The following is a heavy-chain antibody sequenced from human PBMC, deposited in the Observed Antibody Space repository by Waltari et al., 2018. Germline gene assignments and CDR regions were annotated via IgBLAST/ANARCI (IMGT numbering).Heavy chain of an antibody. V-gene: IGHV4-61*02. Sequence: QVQLQESGPGLVKPSQTLSLTCTVSGGSISSGSYYWSWIRQPAGKGLEWIWRIYTSGSTNYNPSLKSRVTISVDTSKNQFSLKLSSVTAADTAVYYCARDERAAGMLHVWGKGTTVTVSS. D-gene: IGHD6-13*01. CDR1: GGSISSGSYY. CDR2: IYTSGST. CDR3: ARDERAAGMLHV. J-gene: IGHJ6*04.